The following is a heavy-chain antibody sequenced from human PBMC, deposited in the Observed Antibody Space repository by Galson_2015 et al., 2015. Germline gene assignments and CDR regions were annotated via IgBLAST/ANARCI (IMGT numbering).Heavy chain of an antibody. CDR1: GYTFNTYL. D-gene: IGHD3-22*01. Sequence: SVKVSCKASGYTFNTYLVNWVRQAPGQGLEWMGWISGYNGNTDYEQKFQGRVTMSTDKSTNIAYMELRSLRPDDTAVYYCARLVDYHDDSCYYYYADYWGQGTLVTVSS. CDR2: ISGYNGNT. CDR3: ARLVDYHDDSCYYYYADY. V-gene: IGHV1-18*01. J-gene: IGHJ4*02.